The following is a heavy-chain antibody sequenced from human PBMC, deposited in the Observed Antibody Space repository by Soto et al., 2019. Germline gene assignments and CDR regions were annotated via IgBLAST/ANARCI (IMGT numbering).Heavy chain of an antibody. D-gene: IGHD3-22*01. V-gene: IGHV1-69*12. CDR1: GGTFSSYA. Sequence: QVQLVQSGAEVKKPGSSVKVSCKASGGTFSSYAISWVRQAPGQGLEWMGAIIPIFGTANYAQKFQGRVTITADESTSTAYMELSSLRSEDTAVYYCARDRGHSSGYYPYWFDPWGQGTLVTVSS. CDR3: ARDRGHSSGYYPYWFDP. J-gene: IGHJ5*02. CDR2: IIPIFGTA.